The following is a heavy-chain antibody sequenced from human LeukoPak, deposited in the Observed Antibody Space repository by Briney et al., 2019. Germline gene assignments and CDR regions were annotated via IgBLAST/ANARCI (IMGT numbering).Heavy chain of an antibody. Sequence: GGSLRLSCAASGFTFSSYEMNWVRQAPGKGLEWVSYISSSSRNIYYADSVKGRFSISRDNAKNSLYLQMNSLRVEDTAVYYCAKPYSSFAFDIWGQGTMVTVSS. CDR2: ISSSSRNI. CDR1: GFTFSSYE. J-gene: IGHJ3*02. CDR3: AKPYSSFAFDI. D-gene: IGHD3-22*01. V-gene: IGHV3-48*03.